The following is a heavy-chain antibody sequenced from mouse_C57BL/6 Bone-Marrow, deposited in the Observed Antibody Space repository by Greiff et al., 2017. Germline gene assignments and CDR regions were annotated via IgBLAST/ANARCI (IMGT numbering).Heavy chain of an antibody. D-gene: IGHD1-1*01. V-gene: IGHV5-9*01. CDR1: GFTFSSYT. Sequence: EVMLVESGGGLVKPGGSLKLSCAASGFTFSSYTMSWVRQTPEKRLEWVATISGGGGNTYYPDSVKGRFTISRDNAKNTLYLQMSRLRSEDTALYYCARHYYGSRGWYFDVWGTGTTVTVSS. CDR2: ISGGGGNT. CDR3: ARHYYGSRGWYFDV. J-gene: IGHJ1*03.